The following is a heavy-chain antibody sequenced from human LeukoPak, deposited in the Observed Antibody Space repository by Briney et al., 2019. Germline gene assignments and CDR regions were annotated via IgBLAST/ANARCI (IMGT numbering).Heavy chain of an antibody. Sequence: SETLSLTCTVSDGSISSYYWSWIRQPPGKGLEWIGYIYYSGSTNYNPSLKSRVTISVDTSKNQFSLKLSSVTAADTAVYYCARGVDSSGYYMYYFDYWGQGTLVTVSS. D-gene: IGHD3-22*01. CDR1: DGSISSYY. J-gene: IGHJ4*02. CDR3: ARGVDSSGYYMYYFDY. V-gene: IGHV4-59*12. CDR2: IYYSGST.